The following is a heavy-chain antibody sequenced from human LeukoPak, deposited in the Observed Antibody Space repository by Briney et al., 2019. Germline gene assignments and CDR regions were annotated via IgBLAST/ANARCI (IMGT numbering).Heavy chain of an antibody. Sequence: SETLSLTCTVSGGSISSSSYYWGWIRQPPGKGLEWIGSIYYSGSTYYNPSLKSRVTISVDTSKNQFSLKLSSVTAADTAVYYCARERLMQRGAGYNWFDPWGQGTLVTVSS. CDR3: ARERLMQRGAGYNWFDP. V-gene: IGHV4-39*07. J-gene: IGHJ5*02. CDR2: IYYSGST. CDR1: GGSISSSSYY. D-gene: IGHD6-25*01.